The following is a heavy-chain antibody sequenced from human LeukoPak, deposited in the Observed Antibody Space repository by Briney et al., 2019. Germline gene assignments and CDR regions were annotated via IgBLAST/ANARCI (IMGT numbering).Heavy chain of an antibody. CDR3: ARIVMVRATVY. CDR1: GFTFSSYS. V-gene: IGHV3-30-3*01. D-gene: IGHD3-10*01. J-gene: IGHJ4*02. CDR2: TSNDGNTK. Sequence: GGSLRLSCAASGFTFSSYSMHWVRQTPGKGLEWVGITSNDGNTKYYGDSVKGRFTIFRDNSKNTLYLQMNSLRAEDTAVYYCARIVMVRATVYWGQGTLVTVSS.